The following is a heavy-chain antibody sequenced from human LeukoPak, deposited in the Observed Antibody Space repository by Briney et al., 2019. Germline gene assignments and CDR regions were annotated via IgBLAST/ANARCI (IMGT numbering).Heavy chain of an antibody. CDR3: AGGMEWELTFYY. CDR1: GGSISSYY. Sequence: SETLSLTCTVSGGSISSYYWSWIRQPPGKGLEWIGYIYYSGSTNFNPSLKSRVTISVDTSKNQFSLKLSSVTAADTAVYYCAGGMEWELTFYYWGQGTLVTVSS. CDR2: IYYSGST. V-gene: IGHV4-59*01. D-gene: IGHD1-26*01. J-gene: IGHJ4*02.